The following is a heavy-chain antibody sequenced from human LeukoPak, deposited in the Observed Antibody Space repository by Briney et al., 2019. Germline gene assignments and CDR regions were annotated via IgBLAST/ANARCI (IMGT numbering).Heavy chain of an antibody. J-gene: IGHJ4*02. CDR2: INQDASEK. D-gene: IGHD3-10*01. Sequence: GGSLRLSCAASGLIFSNYWMGWVRQAPGKGLEWVASINQDASEKYYVDSVKGRFTISRDNAKNSLYLQMNSLRAEDTAVYYCAKGSYGSGTYGSFDYWGQGTLVTVSS. V-gene: IGHV3-7*03. CDR1: GLIFSNYW. CDR3: AKGSYGSGTYGSFDY.